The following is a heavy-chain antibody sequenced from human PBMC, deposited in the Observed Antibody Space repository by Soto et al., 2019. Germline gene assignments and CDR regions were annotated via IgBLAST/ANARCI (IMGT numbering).Heavy chain of an antibody. V-gene: IGHV4-30-2*01. CDR1: GGSISSGGYS. CDR2: IYHSGST. Sequence: QLQLQESGSGRVKPSQTLSLTCAVSGGSISSGGYSCSWIRQPPGKGLEWIGYIYHSGSTYYNPSLKSRVTISVDRSKNQFSLKLSSVTAADTAVYYCARIPSPWGQGTLVTVSS. J-gene: IGHJ5*02. CDR3: ARIPSP. D-gene: IGHD2-21*01.